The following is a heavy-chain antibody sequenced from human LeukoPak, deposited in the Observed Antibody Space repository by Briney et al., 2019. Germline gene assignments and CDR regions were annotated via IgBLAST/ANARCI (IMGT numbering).Heavy chain of an antibody. D-gene: IGHD6-13*01. CDR2: ISSSSSYI. CDR3: ATRGYSSSWHDAFDI. CDR1: GFTFSSYA. Sequence: PGGSQRLSCAASGFTFSSYAMSWVRQAPGKGLEWVSSISSSSSYIYYADSVKGRFTISRDNAKNSLYLQMNSLRAEDTAVYYCATRGYSSSWHDAFDIWGQGTMVTVSS. V-gene: IGHV3-21*04. J-gene: IGHJ3*02.